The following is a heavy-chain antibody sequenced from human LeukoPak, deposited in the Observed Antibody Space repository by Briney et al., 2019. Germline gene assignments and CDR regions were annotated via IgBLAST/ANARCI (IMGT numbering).Heavy chain of an antibody. CDR2: ISSSSSYL. V-gene: IGHV3-21*01. J-gene: IGHJ4*02. D-gene: IGHD2-15*01. CDR3: ARDSSWFDY. Sequence: TGGPLSLSFAASGFTFSSYSRNWFRQAPGKGREWVSSISSSSSYLYYADSVKGRFTISRDNAKNSLYLQMNSLRAEDTAVYYCARDSSWFDYWGQGTLVTVSS. CDR1: GFTFSSYS.